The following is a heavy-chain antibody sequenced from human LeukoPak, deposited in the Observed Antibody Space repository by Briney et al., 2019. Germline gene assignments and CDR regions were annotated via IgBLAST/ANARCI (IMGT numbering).Heavy chain of an antibody. Sequence: GGSLRLSCAASGFSFRNYWMTWVRQAPGKGLEWVANINQDGSEKYYVDSVKGRFTISRDNAEKSLYLQMNSLRAEDTAVYYCARDRGGSYSAIDYWGQGTLVTVSS. CDR2: INQDGSEK. J-gene: IGHJ4*02. D-gene: IGHD2-15*01. CDR3: ARDRGGSYSAIDY. V-gene: IGHV3-7*01. CDR1: GFSFRNYW.